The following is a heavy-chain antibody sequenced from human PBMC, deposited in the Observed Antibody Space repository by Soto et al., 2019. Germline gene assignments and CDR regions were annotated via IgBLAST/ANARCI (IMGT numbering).Heavy chain of an antibody. D-gene: IGHD3-16*02. J-gene: IGHJ4*02. Sequence: QVQLVQSGAEVKKPGASVKVSCKASGYTFTGNYMHWVRQAPGQGFEWMGWINVNSGGTKYAQKFQGWGTRTRDTSISTADMELSRLRSDDTAVYYCARGDKLSLYPQLDYWGQGTLVTVSS. CDR3: ARGDKLSLYPQLDY. CDR1: GYTFTGNY. CDR2: INVNSGGT. V-gene: IGHV1-2*04.